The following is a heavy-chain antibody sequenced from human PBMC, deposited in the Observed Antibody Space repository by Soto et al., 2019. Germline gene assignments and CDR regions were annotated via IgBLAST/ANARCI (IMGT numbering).Heavy chain of an antibody. CDR1: GFSFADNY. Sequence: EVRLVESGGGLVQSGGSLRLSCAASGFSFADNYMSWIRRAPGKGLECVAKINPAGSQAYYVYPFRGRFTMSRDNATNSLFLQMDSLRADDTAVYYCALEVWWALGSWGPGTLVTVSS. CDR2: INPAGSQA. D-gene: IGHD2-15*01. CDR3: ALEVWWALGS. V-gene: IGHV3-7*01. J-gene: IGHJ4*02.